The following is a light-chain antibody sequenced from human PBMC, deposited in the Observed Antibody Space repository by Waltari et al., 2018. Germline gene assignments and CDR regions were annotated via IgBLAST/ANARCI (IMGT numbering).Light chain of an antibody. Sequence: SYELTQPPSVSVSPGQPASIPCSGDQLGHKFASWYQQKPGQSPVVVIYEDKKRPSGLPERFSGSNSGNAATLTISGTQAGDEADYYCQTWDGTTAVFGGGTKLTVL. CDR1: QLGHKF. J-gene: IGLJ3*02. CDR3: QTWDGTTAV. V-gene: IGLV3-1*01. CDR2: EDK.